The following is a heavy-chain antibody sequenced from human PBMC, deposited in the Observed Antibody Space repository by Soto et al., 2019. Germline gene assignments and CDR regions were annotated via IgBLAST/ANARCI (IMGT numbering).Heavy chain of an antibody. CDR1: GFTFDDYT. J-gene: IGHJ5*02. Sequence: HPGGSLRLSCAASGFTFDDYTMHWVRQAPGKGLEWVSLISWDGGSTYYADSVKGRFTISRDNSKNSLYLQMNSLRTEDTALYYCAKGSRPIAVADWFDPWGQGTLVTVSS. CDR3: AKGSRPIAVADWFDP. CDR2: ISWDGGST. V-gene: IGHV3-43*01. D-gene: IGHD6-19*01.